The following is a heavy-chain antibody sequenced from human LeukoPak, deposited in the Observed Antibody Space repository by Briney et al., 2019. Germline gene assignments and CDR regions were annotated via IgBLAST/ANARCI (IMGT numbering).Heavy chain of an antibody. J-gene: IGHJ3*02. CDR2: IWYDGSEK. CDR3: ARGGNAFDI. D-gene: IGHD1-14*01. V-gene: IGHV3-33*01. Sequence: GSLRLSCAASGFTFSSFGMLWVRQAPGKGLDWVAVIWYDGSEKFYADSVKGRFTISRDNSKNTLYLQMNSLRVEDTAAYYCARGGNAFDIWGQGTMVTVSS. CDR1: GFTFSSFG.